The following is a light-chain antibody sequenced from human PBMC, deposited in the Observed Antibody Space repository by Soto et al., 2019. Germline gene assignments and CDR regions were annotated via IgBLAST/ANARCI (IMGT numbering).Light chain of an antibody. Sequence: EIVLTQSPGTLSLSPGEGATLSCRASQSLAGSYLAWYQQRPGQAPRLLMYGASSRATGIPDRFSGSGSGTDFILTISRLEPEDFAVYYCLHYGGSSHTFGGGTKVEIK. CDR3: LHYGGSSHT. V-gene: IGKV3-20*01. CDR1: QSLAGSY. CDR2: GAS. J-gene: IGKJ4*01.